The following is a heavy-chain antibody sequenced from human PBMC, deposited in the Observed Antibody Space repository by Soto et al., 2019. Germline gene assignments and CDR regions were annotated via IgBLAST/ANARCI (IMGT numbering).Heavy chain of an antibody. V-gene: IGHV4-4*02. CDR1: GGSFTSNNW. CDR3: ASRDPGTSVDY. D-gene: IGHD1-7*01. Sequence: SETLSLTCAVSGGSFTSNNWWTWVRQPPGQGPEWIGEIYRTGSTNYNPSLKSRVTISLDKSENQFSLKVTSLTAADTAVYYCASRDPGTSVDYWGQGTLVTVSS. J-gene: IGHJ4*02. CDR2: IYRTGST.